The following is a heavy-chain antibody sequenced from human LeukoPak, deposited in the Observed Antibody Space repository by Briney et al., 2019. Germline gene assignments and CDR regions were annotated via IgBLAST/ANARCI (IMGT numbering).Heavy chain of an antibody. J-gene: IGHJ4*02. CDR2: IKQDGSEK. CDR1: GFTFSSYW. V-gene: IGHV3-7*01. CDR3: ARVDTAMVIDY. D-gene: IGHD5-18*01. Sequence: GGSLRLSCAASGFTFSSYWMSWVRQAPGKGLEWVANIKQDGSEKYYVDSVKGRFTISRDKAKNSLYLQMNSLRAEDTAVYYCARVDTAMVIDYWGQGTLVTVSS.